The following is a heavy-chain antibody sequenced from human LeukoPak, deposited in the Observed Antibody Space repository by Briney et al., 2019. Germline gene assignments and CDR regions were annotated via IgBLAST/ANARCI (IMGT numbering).Heavy chain of an antibody. CDR1: GDSVSSNNAG. CDR2: TYYRSKWYN. V-gene: IGHV6-1*01. D-gene: IGHD5-12*01. Sequence: SQTLSLTCAIPGDSVSSNNAGWTWIRQSPSRGLEWLGRTYYRSKWYNDYAVSVKSRITISPDTSKNQFSLQLNSVTPEDTAVYYCARAVASRLDYWGQGTLVTVSS. J-gene: IGHJ4*02. CDR3: ARAVASRLDY.